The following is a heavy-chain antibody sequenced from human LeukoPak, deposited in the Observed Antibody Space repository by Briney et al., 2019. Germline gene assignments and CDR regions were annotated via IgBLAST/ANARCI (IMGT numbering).Heavy chain of an antibody. V-gene: IGHV3-9*01. J-gene: IGHJ4*02. Sequence: PGGSLRLSCAASGFTFEDYAMHWVRQAPGKGLEWVSGINWNSGRIAYGDSVKGRFTISRDNAKNSLYLQMNSLRAEDTALYYCAKGGGYSSSLLDYWGQGTLVTVSS. D-gene: IGHD6-13*01. CDR1: GFTFEDYA. CDR2: INWNSGRI. CDR3: AKGGGYSSSLLDY.